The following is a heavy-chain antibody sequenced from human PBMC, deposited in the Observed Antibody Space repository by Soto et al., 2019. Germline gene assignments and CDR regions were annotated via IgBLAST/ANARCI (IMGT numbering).Heavy chain of an antibody. J-gene: IGHJ6*02. CDR3: AKEIIAVASYDYYYYYGMDV. V-gene: IGHV3-23*01. CDR2: ISGSGGST. D-gene: IGHD6-19*01. Sequence: PGGSLRLACAASGFTFRSYAMNWVRQAPGKGLEWVSAISGSGGSTYYADSVKGRFTISRDNSKNTLYLQMNSLRAEDTAVYYCAKEIIAVASYDYYYYYGMDVWGQGTTVTVSS. CDR1: GFTFRSYA.